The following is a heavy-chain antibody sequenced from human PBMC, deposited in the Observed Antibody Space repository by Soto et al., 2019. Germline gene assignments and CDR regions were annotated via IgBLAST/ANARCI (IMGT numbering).Heavy chain of an antibody. CDR2: LYDVDGT. V-gene: IGHV3-53*01. D-gene: IGHD1-1*01. Sequence: DVQLVESGGGLIQPGESLRLSCAAFGLTVSGKKYVAWVRQAPGKGLEWISALYDVDGTYYADSVKGRFTTSSDSSKTTVYLQMNGLRPDDAAVYYCASWHEREHAYDVWGRGTTVTVSS. J-gene: IGHJ3*01. CDR1: GLTVSGKKY. CDR3: ASWHEREHAYDV.